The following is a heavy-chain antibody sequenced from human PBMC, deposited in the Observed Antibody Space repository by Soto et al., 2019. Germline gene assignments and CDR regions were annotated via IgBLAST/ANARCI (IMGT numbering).Heavy chain of an antibody. CDR2: IYPGDSDT. J-gene: IGHJ4*02. D-gene: IGHD5-18*01. CDR3: ARVDTAMVTLAYYIDY. CDR1: GYSFASHW. Sequence: GESLKISCKGSGYSFASHWIGWVRQMPGKGLEWMGIIYPGDSDTRYSPSFQGQVTISADKSISTAYLQWSSLKASDTAMYYCARVDTAMVTLAYYIDYWGQGTRVTGAS. V-gene: IGHV5-51*01.